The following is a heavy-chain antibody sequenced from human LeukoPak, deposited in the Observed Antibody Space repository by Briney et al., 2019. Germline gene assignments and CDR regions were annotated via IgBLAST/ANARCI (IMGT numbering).Heavy chain of an antibody. CDR1: GFTFRNYW. Sequence: GGSLRLSCAASGFTFRNYWMSWVRQAPGKGLEWLANVKQDGSEKYYVDSVKGRFTISRDNVKNSVYLQMNSLRAEDTAVYYCVRDYCSGVTCYDGYWGQGTPVTVSS. V-gene: IGHV3-7*04. J-gene: IGHJ4*02. CDR2: VKQDGSEK. D-gene: IGHD2-15*01. CDR3: VRDYCSGVTCYDGY.